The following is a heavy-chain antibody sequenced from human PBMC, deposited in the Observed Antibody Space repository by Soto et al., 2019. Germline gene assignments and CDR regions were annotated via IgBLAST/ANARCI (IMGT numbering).Heavy chain of an antibody. V-gene: IGHV1-24*01. J-gene: IGHJ4*02. Sequence: ASVKVSCKDSGYTLTELSMHWVRQAPGKGLEWMGGFDPEDGETIYAQKFQGRVTMTEDTSTDTAYMELSSLTSEDTAVYYCTTGQRPIRFLEWLSRYYFDYWGQGTLVTVSS. CDR1: GYTLTELS. CDR2: FDPEDGET. CDR3: TTGQRPIRFLEWLSRYYFDY. D-gene: IGHD3-3*01.